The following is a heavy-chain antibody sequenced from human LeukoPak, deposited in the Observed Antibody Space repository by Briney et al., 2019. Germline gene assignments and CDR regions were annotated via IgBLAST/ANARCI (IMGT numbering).Heavy chain of an antibody. Sequence: GGSLRLSCAASGFTFSSYSMNWVRQAPGKGLEWLSYISGGSYTIYYADSVKGRFTISRDNARNSLYLQMSSLRVEDTAVYYCARTYSSSWYSAFDIWGQGTMVTVSS. CDR2: ISGGSYTI. J-gene: IGHJ3*02. V-gene: IGHV3-48*04. CDR3: ARTYSSSWYSAFDI. D-gene: IGHD6-13*01. CDR1: GFTFSSYS.